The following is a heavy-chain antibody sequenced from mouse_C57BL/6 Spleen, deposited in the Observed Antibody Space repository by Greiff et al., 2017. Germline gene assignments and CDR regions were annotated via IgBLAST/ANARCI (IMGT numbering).Heavy chain of an antibody. CDR1: GYTFTSYW. Sequence: QVQLKQPGAELVKPGASVKMSCKASGYTFTSYWITWVKQRPGQGLEWIGDIYPGRGSTNYNEKFKSKATLTVDTSSSTAYMQLSSLTSEDSAVYYCARFIITTVAYYAMDYWGQGTSVTVSS. J-gene: IGHJ4*01. CDR3: ARFIITTVAYYAMDY. D-gene: IGHD1-1*01. CDR2: IYPGRGST. V-gene: IGHV1-55*01.